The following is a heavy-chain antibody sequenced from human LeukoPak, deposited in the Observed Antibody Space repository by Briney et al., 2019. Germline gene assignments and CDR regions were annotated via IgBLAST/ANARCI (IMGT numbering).Heavy chain of an antibody. CDR2: IIPIFGTA. J-gene: IGHJ4*02. CDR3: ALIPYCTTVTCYYFDY. Sequence: SVKVSCKASGGTFSSYAISWVRQAPGQGLEWMGGIIPIFGTANYAQKFQGRVTITADESTSTAYMELRSLRSDDTAIYYCALIPYCTTVTCYYFDYWGQGTLVTVSS. CDR1: GGTFSSYA. V-gene: IGHV1-69*13. D-gene: IGHD2-8*01.